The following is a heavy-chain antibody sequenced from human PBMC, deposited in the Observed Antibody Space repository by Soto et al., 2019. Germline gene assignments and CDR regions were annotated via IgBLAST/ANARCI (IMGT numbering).Heavy chain of an antibody. Sequence: QVQLQESGPGLVKPSETLSLTCTVSGGSVSSGSYYWSWIRQPPGKGLEWIGYIYYSGSTNYNPSLKSRVTISVDTSKNQFSLKLSSVTAADTAVYYCARSYDFWSGYYTPLYYYYGMDVWGQGTTVTVSS. CDR2: IYYSGST. D-gene: IGHD3-3*01. J-gene: IGHJ6*02. CDR3: ARSYDFWSGYYTPLYYYYGMDV. V-gene: IGHV4-61*01. CDR1: GGSVSSGSYY.